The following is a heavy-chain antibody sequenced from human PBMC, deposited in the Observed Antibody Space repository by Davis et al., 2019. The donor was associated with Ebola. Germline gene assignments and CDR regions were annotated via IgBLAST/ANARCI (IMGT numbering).Heavy chain of an antibody. Sequence: PGGSLRLSCAASGFTFSGSAMHWVRQASGKGLEWVGRIRSKANSYATAYAASVKGRFTISRDDSKNTAYLQMNSLKTEDTAVYYCTSVVPAAIELGYYYGMDVWGQGTTVTVSS. CDR1: GFTFSGSA. D-gene: IGHD2-2*01. V-gene: IGHV3-73*01. CDR3: TSVVPAAIELGYYYGMDV. J-gene: IGHJ6*02. CDR2: IRSKANSYAT.